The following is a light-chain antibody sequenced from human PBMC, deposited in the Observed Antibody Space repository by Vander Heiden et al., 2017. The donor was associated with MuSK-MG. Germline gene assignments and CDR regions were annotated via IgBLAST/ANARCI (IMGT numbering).Light chain of an antibody. CDR1: SSNIERNP. Sequence: QPVLTQPPSASGTPGQRVTISCSGSSSNIERNPVNWYQQFPGPAPKLLIYLNDQRPSGVPDRFSGSKSGTSASLATSGLRAEEEGDYYCGAWDDSRDVLVIGGGTKLTVL. V-gene: IGLV1-44*01. J-gene: IGLJ2*01. CDR2: LND. CDR3: GAWDDSRDVLV.